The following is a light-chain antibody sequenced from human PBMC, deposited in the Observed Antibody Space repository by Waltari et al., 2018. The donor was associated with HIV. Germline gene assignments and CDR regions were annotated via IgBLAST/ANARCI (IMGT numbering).Light chain of an antibody. Sequence: DIVMTQSPDSLAVSLGERATINCKSSQIVLYSSNNKDYLAWYQQKPAQPPKLLFYWASTRESGVPDRFGGSGSGTNFTLTINSLQAEDVAVYYCQQYYSTPVTFGGGTKVEIK. CDR2: WAS. J-gene: IGKJ4*01. CDR1: QIVLYSSNNKDY. CDR3: QQYYSTPVT. V-gene: IGKV4-1*01.